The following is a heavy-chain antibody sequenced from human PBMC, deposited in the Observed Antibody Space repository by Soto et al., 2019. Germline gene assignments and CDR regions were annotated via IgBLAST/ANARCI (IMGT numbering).Heavy chain of an antibody. CDR3: ARGHFDSRGYSNALDY. V-gene: IGHV1-3*01. CDR2: INAGNGNI. J-gene: IGHJ4*02. CDR1: GYIFTSYA. D-gene: IGHD3-22*01. Sequence: ASVKVSCKTSGYIFTSYAMHWVRQAPGQSLEWMGWINAGNGNIKYSQKFQGRVTISLDMSKNHVSLILKSVNIADSAIYYCARGHFDSRGYSNALDYWGQGIQVTVSS.